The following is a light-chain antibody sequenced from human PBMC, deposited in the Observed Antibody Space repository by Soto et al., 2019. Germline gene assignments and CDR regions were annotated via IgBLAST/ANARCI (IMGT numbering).Light chain of an antibody. Sequence: EIVLTQSPGTLSSSPGERATLSCRASQTVTSNYLAWYQQKPGQAPRLLFFGASIRATGLPDRFSGGGSGTEFTLTISSLQSEDFAVYYCQQYSNWPPITFGQGTRLEIK. CDR1: QTVTSNY. V-gene: IGKV3-20*01. CDR3: QQYSNWPPIT. CDR2: GAS. J-gene: IGKJ5*01.